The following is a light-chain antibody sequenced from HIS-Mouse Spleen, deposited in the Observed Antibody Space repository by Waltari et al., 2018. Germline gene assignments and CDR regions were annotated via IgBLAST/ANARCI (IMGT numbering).Light chain of an antibody. CDR3: KQSYSTPRT. Sequence: DIQMTQSPSSLSSSVGDRVTITCRASQSISSYLNWYQQKPGKAPKLLIYASSSLQSGVPSRFGGIGSGTDFTLTISSLQPEDFATYYCKQSYSTPRTFGQGTKVEIK. CDR1: QSISSY. V-gene: IGKV1-39*01. CDR2: ASS. J-gene: IGKJ1*01.